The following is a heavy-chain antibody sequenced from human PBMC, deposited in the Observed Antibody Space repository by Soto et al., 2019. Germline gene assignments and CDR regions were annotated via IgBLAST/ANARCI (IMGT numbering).Heavy chain of an antibody. CDR2: ISAYNGNT. CDR3: ARDEQWLGYYYYYMDV. J-gene: IGHJ6*03. V-gene: IGHV1-18*01. Sequence: ASVKVSCKASGYTFTSYGISWVRQAPGQGLEWMGWISAYNGNTNYAQKLQGRVTMTTDTSTSTAYMELRSLRSDDTAVYYCARDEQWLGYYYYYMDVWGKGTTVTVSS. CDR1: GYTFTSYG. D-gene: IGHD6-19*01.